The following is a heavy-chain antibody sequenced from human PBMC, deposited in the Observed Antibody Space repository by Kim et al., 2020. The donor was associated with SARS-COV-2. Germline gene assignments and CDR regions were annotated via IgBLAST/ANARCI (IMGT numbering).Heavy chain of an antibody. D-gene: IGHD3-3*01. V-gene: IGHV4-59*13. J-gene: IGHJ3*02. CDR1: GGSISSYY. CDR2: IYYRGST. Sequence: SETLSLTCTVSGGSISSYYWSWIRQPPGKGLEWIGYIYYRGSTNYNPSLKSRVTISVDTSKNQFSLKLSSVTAADTAVYYCARTRRITIFGVVIIGAFDIWGQGTMVTVSS. CDR3: ARTRRITIFGVVIIGAFDI.